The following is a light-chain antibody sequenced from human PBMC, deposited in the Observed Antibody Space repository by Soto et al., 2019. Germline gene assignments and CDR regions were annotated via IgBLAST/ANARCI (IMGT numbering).Light chain of an antibody. CDR3: QQDGSSSWT. J-gene: IGKJ1*01. Sequence: EIVLTQSPGTLSLSPGERATLSCRASQSVSSSYLAWYQQKPGQAPRLLIYAASSRATGIPDRFSGSGSGTDFTLTISRLEPEDFAVYYCQQDGSSSWTFGQGTTVEIK. CDR1: QSVSSSY. CDR2: AAS. V-gene: IGKV3-20*01.